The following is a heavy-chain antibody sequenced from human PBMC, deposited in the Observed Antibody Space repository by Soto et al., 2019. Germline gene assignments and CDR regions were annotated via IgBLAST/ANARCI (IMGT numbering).Heavy chain of an antibody. CDR2: IYHSGST. CDR3: ARVLWFGDENWFDP. D-gene: IGHD3-10*01. CDR1: CGSIISGGYS. J-gene: IGHJ5*02. Sequence: PSETLSLTCAFSCGSIISGGYSWSWIRQPPGKGLEWIGYIYHSGSTYYNPSLKSRVTISVDRSKNQFSLKLSSVTAADTAVYYCARVLWFGDENWFDPGAREPWSPSPQ. V-gene: IGHV4-30-2*01.